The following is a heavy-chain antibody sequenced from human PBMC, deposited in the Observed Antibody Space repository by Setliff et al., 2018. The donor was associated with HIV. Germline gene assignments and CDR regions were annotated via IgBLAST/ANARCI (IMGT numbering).Heavy chain of an antibody. J-gene: IGHJ4*02. Sequence: ASVKVSCKASGYPFSGYGISWVRQAPGQGLEWMGWISAYSGDTNYAQNFQGRRTMTTDTSTSTAYMELRSVRSDDTAMYYCARPGGSYGDSGCSLRFWGKGTMGAVAS. V-gene: IGHV1-18*01. CDR2: ISAYSGDT. CDR3: ARPGGSYGDSGCSLRF. D-gene: IGHD4-17*01. CDR1: GYPFSGYG.